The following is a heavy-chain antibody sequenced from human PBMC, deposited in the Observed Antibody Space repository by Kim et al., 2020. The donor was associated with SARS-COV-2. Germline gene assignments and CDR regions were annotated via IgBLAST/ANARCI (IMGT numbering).Heavy chain of an antibody. CDR2: IRSKTNNYAT. J-gene: IGHJ6*02. Sequence: GGSLRLSCAASGFTFSGAGMHWVRQASGKGLEWVGRIRSKTNNYATAFAASVKGRFTISRDDSKNMAYLQMNRLKIEDTAVYYCTREGDYYGMDVWGQGTTVTVSS. CDR3: TREGDYYGMDV. CDR1: GFTFSGAG. V-gene: IGHV3-73*01.